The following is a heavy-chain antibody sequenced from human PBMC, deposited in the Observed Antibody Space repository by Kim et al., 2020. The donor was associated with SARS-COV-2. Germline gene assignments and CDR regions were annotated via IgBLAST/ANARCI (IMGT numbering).Heavy chain of an antibody. J-gene: IGHJ2*01. Sequence: GGSLRLSCAASGFTFSSYAMSWVRQAPGKGLEWVSAISGSGGSTYYADSVKGRFTISRDNSKNTLYLQMNSLRAEDTAVYYCAKETLWGEYSSGWYIDPYWYFDLWGRGTLVTVSS. D-gene: IGHD6-19*01. CDR3: AKETLWGEYSSGWYIDPYWYFDL. CDR1: GFTFSSYA. CDR2: ISGSGGST. V-gene: IGHV3-23*01.